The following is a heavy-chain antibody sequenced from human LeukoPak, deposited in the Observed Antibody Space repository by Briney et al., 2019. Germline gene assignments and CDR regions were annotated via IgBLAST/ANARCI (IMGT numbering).Heavy chain of an antibody. D-gene: IGHD2-15*01. CDR2: IYCSGST. V-gene: IGHV4-31*03. Sequence: SQTLSLTCTVSGGSISSGGYYWSWIRQHPGKGLEWIGYIYCSGSTYYNPSLKSRVTISVDTSKNQFSLKLSSVTAADTAVYYCARAGSVAAADAFDIWGQGTMVTVSS. J-gene: IGHJ3*02. CDR1: GGSISSGGYY. CDR3: ARAGSVAAADAFDI.